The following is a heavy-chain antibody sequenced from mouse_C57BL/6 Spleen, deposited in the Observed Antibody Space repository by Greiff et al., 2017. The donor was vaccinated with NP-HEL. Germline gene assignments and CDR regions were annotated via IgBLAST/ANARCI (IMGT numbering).Heavy chain of an antibody. CDR3: ARTGVVDYFDY. D-gene: IGHD1-1*01. J-gene: IGHJ2*01. V-gene: IGHV2-2*01. CDR1: GFSLTSSG. CDR2: IWRGGST. Sequence: VQLQQSGPGLVQPSQSLSITCTVSGFSLTSSGVHWVRQSPGKGLEWLGVIWRGGSTAYNAAFISRLSISKDNSKSQVFFKMNSLQADDTAIYYCARTGVVDYFDYWGQGTTLTVSS.